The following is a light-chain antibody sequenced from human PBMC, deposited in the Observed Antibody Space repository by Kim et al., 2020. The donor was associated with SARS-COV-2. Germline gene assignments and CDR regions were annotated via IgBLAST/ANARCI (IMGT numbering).Light chain of an antibody. V-gene: IGLV1-51*01. CDR1: SSNIGNNY. J-gene: IGLJ3*02. CDR3: GTWDSSLSGGV. CDR2: DNK. Sequence: GQKVTISCSGSSSNIGNNYVSWYQQLPGTAPKLLIYDNKKRPSGIPDRFSGSKSGTSATLGITGLQTGDEADYYCGTWDSSLSGGVFGGGTQLTVL.